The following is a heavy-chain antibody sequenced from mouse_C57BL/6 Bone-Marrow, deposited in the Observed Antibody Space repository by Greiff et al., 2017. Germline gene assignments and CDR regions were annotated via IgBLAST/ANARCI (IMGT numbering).Heavy chain of an antibody. J-gene: IGHJ4*01. CDR1: GYTFTDYY. CDR2: INPYNGGT. V-gene: IGHV1-19*01. CDR3: ARTGTFYAMDY. Sequence: EVQLQQSGPVLVKPGASVKMSCTASGYTFTDYYMNWVKQSHGKSLEWIGVINPYNGGTSYNQKFKGKATLTVDKSSSTAYIELNSLTSEDSAVYYCARTGTFYAMDYWGQGTSVTVSS. D-gene: IGHD4-1*01.